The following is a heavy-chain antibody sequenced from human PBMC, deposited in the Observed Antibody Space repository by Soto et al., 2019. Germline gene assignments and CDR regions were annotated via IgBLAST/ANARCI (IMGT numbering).Heavy chain of an antibody. CDR1: GGSISSYY. CDR3: AREIGNRVPYGPVDY. D-gene: IGHD3-10*01. V-gene: IGHV4-59*01. J-gene: IGHJ4*02. Sequence: SEILSLTCTVSGGSISSYYWSWIRQPPGKGLEWIGYIYYSGSTNYNPSLKSRVTISVDTSKNQFSLKLSSVTAADTAVYYCAREIGNRVPYGPVDYWGEGTLVTVSS. CDR2: IYYSGST.